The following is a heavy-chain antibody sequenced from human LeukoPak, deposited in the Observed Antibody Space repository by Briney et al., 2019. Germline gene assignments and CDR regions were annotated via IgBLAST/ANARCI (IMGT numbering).Heavy chain of an antibody. V-gene: IGHV3-74*01. D-gene: IGHD3-22*01. Sequence: GGSLRLSCAASGFSFSNYWMHWVRQAPGKGLAWVSRINSDGSTTTYADSVKGRFTISRDNAKNTLCLQMNSLRVEDTAVYYCARTENYYFDNNDEGYYFDYWGQGALVTVSS. J-gene: IGHJ4*02. CDR3: ARTENYYFDNNDEGYYFDY. CDR1: GFSFSNYW. CDR2: INSDGSTT.